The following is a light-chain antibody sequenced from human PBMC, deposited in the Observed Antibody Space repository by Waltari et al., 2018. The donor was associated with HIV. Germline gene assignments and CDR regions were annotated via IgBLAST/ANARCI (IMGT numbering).Light chain of an antibody. Sequence: QSVLTQPPSASGTPGQRVTISCSGRSSRIDINTVNWYQQRPGTAPKLLIYNNKQRPSGVPDRFSGSKSGTSASLAISGLQSEDEAEYFCAAWDDRLSVVFGGGTKLTVL. V-gene: IGLV1-44*01. CDR1: SSRIDINT. J-gene: IGLJ3*02. CDR2: NNK. CDR3: AAWDDRLSVV.